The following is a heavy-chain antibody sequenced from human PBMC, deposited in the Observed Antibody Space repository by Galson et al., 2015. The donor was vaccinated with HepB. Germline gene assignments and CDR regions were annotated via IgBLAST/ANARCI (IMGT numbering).Heavy chain of an antibody. CDR3: AREGRRHCSTPSCYIEINVGYYYYMDV. J-gene: IGHJ6*03. Sequence: SLRLSCAVSGFTFSTYSMNWVRQAPGKGLEWLSYISSTSTTIHYADSVKGRFTISRDNAKNSLFLQMNSLRDEDTAVYYCAREGRRHCSTPSCYIEINVGYYYYMDVWGKGTTVTVSS. V-gene: IGHV3-48*02. CDR2: ISSTSTTI. D-gene: IGHD2-2*02. CDR1: GFTFSTYS.